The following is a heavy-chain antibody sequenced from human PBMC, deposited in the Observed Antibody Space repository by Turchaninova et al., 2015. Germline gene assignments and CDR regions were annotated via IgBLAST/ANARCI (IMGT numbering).Heavy chain of an antibody. J-gene: IGHJ4*02. V-gene: IGHV4-34*01. CDR2: NNQRGGT. Sequence: QVQLQQWGAGLLKPSETLSLTCAVYGGSFSGYFWSWIRQPPGTGLEWLGENNQRGGTNYNPSLKSRLTISVDTSKNQFSLKMRSVTAADTAVYYCARGQSGSYYEVDYWGQGTLVTVSS. CDR3: ARGQSGSYYEVDY. D-gene: IGHD1-26*01. CDR1: GGSFSGYF.